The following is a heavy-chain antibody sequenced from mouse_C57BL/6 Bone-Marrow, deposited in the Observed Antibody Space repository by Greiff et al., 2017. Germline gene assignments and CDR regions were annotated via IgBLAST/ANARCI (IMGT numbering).Heavy chain of an antibody. CDR1: GYTFTDYN. J-gene: IGHJ4*01. Sequence: EVQLQQSGPELVKPGASVKIPCKASGYTFTDYNMDWVKQSHGKSLEWIGDINPNNGGTIYNQKFKGKATLTVDKSSSTAYMELNSLTSEDSAVYYCARQDYDYDGTMDYWGQGTSVTVSS. CDR3: ARQDYDYDGTMDY. CDR2: INPNNGGT. D-gene: IGHD2-4*01. V-gene: IGHV1-18*01.